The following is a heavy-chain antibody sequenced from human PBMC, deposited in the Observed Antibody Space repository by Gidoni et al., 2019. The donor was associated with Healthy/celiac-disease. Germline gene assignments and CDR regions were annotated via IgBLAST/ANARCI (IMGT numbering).Heavy chain of an antibody. Sequence: QVQLVESGGGVVQPGRSLRLSCAATGFTFSSYGLHWVRQAPGKGLEWVAVIGYDGSNKYYADSVKGRFTISRDNSKNTLYLQMNSLRAEDTAVYYCARVKGSGWFVDYWGQGTLVTVSS. CDR1: GFTFSSYG. J-gene: IGHJ4*02. D-gene: IGHD6-19*01. CDR2: IGYDGSNK. V-gene: IGHV3-33*01. CDR3: ARVKGSGWFVDY.